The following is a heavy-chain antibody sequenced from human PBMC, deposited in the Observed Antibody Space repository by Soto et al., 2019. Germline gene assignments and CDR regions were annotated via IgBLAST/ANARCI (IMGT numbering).Heavy chain of an antibody. V-gene: IGHV1-2*02. Sequence: GASVKVSCKASGYTFTGYYMHWVRQAPGQGLEWMGWINPNSGGTNYAQKFQGRVTMTRDTSISTAYMELSRLRSDDTAAYYCASARQRDDYYDSSGYYALIHWGQGTLVTVSS. CDR2: INPNSGGT. D-gene: IGHD3-22*01. J-gene: IGHJ4*02. CDR1: GYTFTGYY. CDR3: ASARQRDDYYDSSGYYALIH.